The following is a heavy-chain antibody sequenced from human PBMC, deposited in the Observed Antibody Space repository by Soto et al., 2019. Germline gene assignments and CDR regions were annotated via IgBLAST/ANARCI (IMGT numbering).Heavy chain of an antibody. CDR3: AVGVVVVTASKDPILDGMDV. Sequence: SVKVSCKASGGTFSSYAISWVRQAPGQGLEWMGGIIPIFGTANYAQKFQGRVTITADESTSTAYMELSSLRSEDTAVYYCAVGVVVVTASKDPILDGMDVWGQGTTVTVSS. CDR1: GGTFSSYA. D-gene: IGHD2-2*01. CDR2: IIPIFGTA. J-gene: IGHJ6*02. V-gene: IGHV1-69*13.